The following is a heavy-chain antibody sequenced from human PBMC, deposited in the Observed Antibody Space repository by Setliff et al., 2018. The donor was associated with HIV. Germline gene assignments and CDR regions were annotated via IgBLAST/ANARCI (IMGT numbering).Heavy chain of an antibody. V-gene: IGHV4-39*07. CDR3: ARDDSIVLVPAIMRGDGFDF. Sequence: SETLSLTCTVSGGSVGSSSYYWAWIRQPPGKGLEWIGSIYYTGNTKYNPSLESRVTFSIDTSENQFSLRLASMTAADTAIYYCARDDSIVLVPAIMRGDGFDFWGQGRMVTVSS. CDR1: GGSVGSSSYY. J-gene: IGHJ3*01. D-gene: IGHD2-2*01. CDR2: IYYTGNT.